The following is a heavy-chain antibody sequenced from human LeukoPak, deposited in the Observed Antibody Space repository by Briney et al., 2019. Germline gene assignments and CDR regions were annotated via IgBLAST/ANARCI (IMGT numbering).Heavy chain of an antibody. Sequence: ASVKVSCKASGYTFTSYDINWVRQATGQGLEWMGWMNPNSGNTGYARKFQGRVTMTRNTSISTAYMELSSLRSEDTAVYYCARGKKRRSGITIFGVVNPLYYFDYWGQGTLVTVSS. CDR2: MNPNSGNT. D-gene: IGHD3-3*01. CDR1: GYTFTSYD. J-gene: IGHJ4*02. CDR3: ARGKKRRSGITIFGVVNPLYYFDY. V-gene: IGHV1-8*01.